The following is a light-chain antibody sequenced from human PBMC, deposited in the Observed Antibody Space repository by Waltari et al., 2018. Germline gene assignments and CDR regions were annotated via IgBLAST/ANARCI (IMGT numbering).Light chain of an antibody. CDR1: SSDVGGFNL. CDR2: DVT. Sequence: QSALTQPASVSGSPGQSITISCTGTSSDVGGFNLVSWYQQHPGKAPKVMIYDVTNPPSGVSNHFSGSKSGNTATLTISGLQAEDEADYYCMSYTSRHTMIFGGGTRLTVL. V-gene: IGLV2-14*01. J-gene: IGLJ2*01. CDR3: MSYTSRHTMI.